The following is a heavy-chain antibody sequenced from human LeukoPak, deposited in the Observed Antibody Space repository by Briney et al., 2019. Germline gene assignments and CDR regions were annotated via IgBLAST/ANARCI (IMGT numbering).Heavy chain of an antibody. J-gene: IGHJ6*02. Sequence: SETLSLTCTVSGGSISSSSYYWGWIRQPPGKGLEWIGRIYYSGSTYYNPSLKSRVTISVDTSKNQFSLKLSSVTAADTAVYYCARQVTTVYYYYGMDVWGQGTTVTVSS. CDR3: ARQVTTVYYYYGMDV. D-gene: IGHD4-17*01. CDR2: IYYSGST. V-gene: IGHV4-39*01. CDR1: GGSISSSSYY.